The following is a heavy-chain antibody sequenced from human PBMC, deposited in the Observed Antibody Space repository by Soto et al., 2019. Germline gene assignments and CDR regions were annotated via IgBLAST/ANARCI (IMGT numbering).Heavy chain of an antibody. CDR2: IGSRGDSYAT. CDR3: SRDDADWLFN. Sequence: EVQLVESGGGVVQPGGSLKLSCAASGFTFSGSAMQWVRQASGEGLEWLGRIGSRGDSYATAYAASVKDRFTISRDDSKNTAFLQMNHLKTEDTAVDYCSRDDADWLFNWGQGDLVTVSS. D-gene: IGHD4-17*01. CDR1: GFTFSGSA. V-gene: IGHV3-73*02. J-gene: IGHJ4*02.